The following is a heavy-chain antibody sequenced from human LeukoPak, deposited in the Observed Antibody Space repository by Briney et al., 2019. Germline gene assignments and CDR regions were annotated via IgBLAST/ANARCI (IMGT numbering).Heavy chain of an antibody. J-gene: IGHJ4*02. V-gene: IGHV1-18*03. Sequence: ASVKVSCKASGYTFTSYGISWVRQAPGQGLEWMGWISTYNGNTNYAQKLQGRVTMTTDTSTSTAYMELRSLRSDDMAVYYCARAPYYDILTGYYYFDYWGQGTLVTVSS. CDR1: GYTFTSYG. CDR2: ISTYNGNT. CDR3: ARAPYYDILTGYYYFDY. D-gene: IGHD3-9*01.